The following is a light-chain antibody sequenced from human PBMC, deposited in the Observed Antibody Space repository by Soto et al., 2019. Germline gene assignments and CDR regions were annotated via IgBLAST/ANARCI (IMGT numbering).Light chain of an antibody. CDR2: GAF. CDR1: QSISNSY. Sequence: EIVLTQSPGTLSVSPGERATLSCRASQSISNSYLAWYQQKPGQSPRLLIYGAFTRATGIPDRFSGSGSGTDFTLTINRLEPEDFAVYYCQQYGSSRTFGQGTKVDIK. V-gene: IGKV3-20*01. CDR3: QQYGSSRT. J-gene: IGKJ1*01.